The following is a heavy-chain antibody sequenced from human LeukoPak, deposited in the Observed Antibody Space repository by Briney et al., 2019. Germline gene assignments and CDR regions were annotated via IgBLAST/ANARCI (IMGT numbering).Heavy chain of an antibody. J-gene: IGHJ6*02. Sequence: GGSLRLSCAASGFTVSSNYMSWVRQAPGKGLEWVSVIYSGGSTYYADSVKGRFTISRDNSKNTLYHQMNSLRAEDTAVYYCARDRRQSGDGDVWGQGTTVTVSS. D-gene: IGHD2-21*02. CDR2: IYSGGST. V-gene: IGHV3-53*01. CDR1: GFTVSSNY. CDR3: ARDRRQSGDGDV.